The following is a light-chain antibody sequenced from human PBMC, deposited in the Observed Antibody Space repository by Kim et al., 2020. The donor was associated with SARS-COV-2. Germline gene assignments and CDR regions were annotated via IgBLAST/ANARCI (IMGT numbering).Light chain of an antibody. V-gene: IGLV3-21*04. CDR3: QVWDSNADHMV. CDR2: SDS. J-gene: IGLJ3*02. CDR1: NIGRKT. Sequence: SYELTQPPSVSVAPGKTAIITCGGNNIGRKTVHWYQQRPGQAPVLVIYSDSVQPSGIPERFSGSNSGDTATLTISRVEAGDEAEYYCQVWDSNADHMVFGGGTQLTVL.